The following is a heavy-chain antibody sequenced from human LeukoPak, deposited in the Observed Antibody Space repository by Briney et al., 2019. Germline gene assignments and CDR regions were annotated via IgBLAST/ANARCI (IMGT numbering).Heavy chain of an antibody. J-gene: IGHJ4*02. V-gene: IGHV4-34*01. CDR3: ARYRGGGYNYLDF. D-gene: IGHD5-24*01. CDR1: GGSFSGYS. CDR2: INHSGST. Sequence: SETLSLTWAVYGGSFSGYSWTWIRQPAGKVLDWIGEINHSGSTNYNPSLTSRFSMSVKTSENQSSLKLTSLTAADTAIYYCARYRGGGYNYLDFWGQGTPVTVSS.